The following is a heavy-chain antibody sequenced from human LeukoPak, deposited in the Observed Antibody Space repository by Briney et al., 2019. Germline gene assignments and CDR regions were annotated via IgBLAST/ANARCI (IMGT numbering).Heavy chain of an antibody. D-gene: IGHD1-14*01. CDR1: GGSISTYY. CDR3: AKEVRTFDI. V-gene: IGHV4-59*12. CDR2: IYYSGST. Sequence: SETLSLTCTVSGGSISTYYWNWIRQPPGKGLEWLGYIYYSGSTDYNLSLKSRVTISVDTSKNQFSLKLSSVAAADTAVYYCAKEVRTFDIWGQGTMVTVSS. J-gene: IGHJ3*02.